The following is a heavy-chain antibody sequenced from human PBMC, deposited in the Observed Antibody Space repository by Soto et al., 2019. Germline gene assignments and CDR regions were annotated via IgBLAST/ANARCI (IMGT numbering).Heavy chain of an antibody. CDR1: GFTFSSYW. D-gene: IGHD7-27*01. CDR2: IKQDGSEK. CDR3: ARVRKGSNWGSGYFDY. V-gene: IGHV3-7*03. Sequence: GGSLRLSCAASGFTFSSYWMSWVRQAPGKGLEWVANIKQDGSEKYHVDSVKGRFTISRDNAKNSLYLQMNSLRAEDTAVYYCARVRKGSNWGSGYFDYWGQGTLVTVSS. J-gene: IGHJ4*02.